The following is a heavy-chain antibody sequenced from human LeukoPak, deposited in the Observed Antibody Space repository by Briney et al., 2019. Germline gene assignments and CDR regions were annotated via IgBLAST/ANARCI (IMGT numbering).Heavy chain of an antibody. J-gene: IGHJ5*02. Sequence: PGGSLRLSCAASGFIFSSYSMNWVRQAPGKGLEWVSYISSSGSTIYYADSVKGRFTISRDNSKNTLYLQMNSLRAEDTAVYYCAKDWRGIHSTVTTNWFDPWGQGTLVTVSS. CDR2: ISSSGSTI. V-gene: IGHV3-48*01. CDR3: AKDWRGIHSTVTTNWFDP. D-gene: IGHD4-17*01. CDR1: GFIFSSYS.